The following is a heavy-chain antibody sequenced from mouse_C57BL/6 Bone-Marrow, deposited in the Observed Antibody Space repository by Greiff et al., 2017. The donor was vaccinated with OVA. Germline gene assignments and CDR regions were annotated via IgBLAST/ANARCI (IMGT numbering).Heavy chain of an antibody. Sequence: EVQVVESGEGLVKPGGSLKLSCAASGFTFSSYAMSWVRQTPEKRLEWVAYISSGGDYIYYADTVKGRFTISISNARNTLYLQMSSLKSSVTAMYYCTRVGAFLLMDYWGQGTSVTVSS. CDR3: TRVGAFLLMDY. D-gene: IGHD6-1*01. CDR2: ISSGGDYI. V-gene: IGHV5-9-1*02. CDR1: GFTFSSYA. J-gene: IGHJ4*01.